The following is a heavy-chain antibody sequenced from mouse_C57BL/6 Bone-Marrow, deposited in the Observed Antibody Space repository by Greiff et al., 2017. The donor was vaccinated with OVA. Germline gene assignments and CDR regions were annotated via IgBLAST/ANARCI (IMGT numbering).Heavy chain of an antibody. CDR2: IYPGSGST. CDR3: ARPYYYGSSYSDY. Sequence: VQLQQPGAELVKPGASVKMSCKASGYTFPSYWITWVKQRPGQGLEWIGDIYPGSGSTNYTEKFKSKATLTVDTSSSTAYMQLSSLTSEDAAVYYCARPYYYGSSYSDYWGQGTTLTVSS. D-gene: IGHD1-1*01. CDR1: GYTFPSYW. V-gene: IGHV1-55*01. J-gene: IGHJ2*01.